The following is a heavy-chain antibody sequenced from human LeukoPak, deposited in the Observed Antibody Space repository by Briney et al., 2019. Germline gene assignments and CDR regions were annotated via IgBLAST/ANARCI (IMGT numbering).Heavy chain of an antibody. CDR1: GGSISSYY. J-gene: IGHJ4*02. D-gene: IGHD5-18*01. CDR2: IYYSGST. Sequence: SGTLSLTCTVSGGSISSYYWSWIRQPPGKGLEWIGYIYYSGSTNYNPSLKSRVTISIDTSKNQFSLKLSSVTAADTAVYYCARGTRYSYIFDYWGQGTLVTVSS. V-gene: IGHV4-59*01. CDR3: ARGTRYSYIFDY.